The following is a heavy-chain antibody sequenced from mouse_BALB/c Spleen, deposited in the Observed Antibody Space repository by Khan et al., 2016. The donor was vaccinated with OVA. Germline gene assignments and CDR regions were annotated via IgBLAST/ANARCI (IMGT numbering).Heavy chain of an antibody. D-gene: IGHD2-14*01. CDR2: INPNNGYT. Sequence: QVQLQQSGAELARPGASVKMSCKTSGYTFTSYTIHWIKLRPGQGLEWIGYINPNNGYTNYNQKFKDKATLTADKSSTTAYMQLSSLTSDDSAIYSRVGDGAYYRNDGWFAYWGQGTLVTVSA. CDR1: GYTFTSYT. V-gene: IGHV1-4*01. J-gene: IGHJ3*01. CDR3: VGDGAYYRNDGWFAY.